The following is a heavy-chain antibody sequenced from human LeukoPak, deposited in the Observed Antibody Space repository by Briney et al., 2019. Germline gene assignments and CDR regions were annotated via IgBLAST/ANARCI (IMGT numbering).Heavy chain of an antibody. V-gene: IGHV3-23*01. Sequence: PGGSLRLSCAASGFTFSSYGVSWVRQAPGKGLEWVSAISGSGGSTYHADSVKGRFTISRDNSKNTLYLQMNSLRAEDTAVYYCAKRRWLIWFDPWGQGALVTVSS. J-gene: IGHJ5*02. CDR3: AKRRWLIWFDP. CDR2: ISGSGGST. CDR1: GFTFSSYG. D-gene: IGHD3-10*01.